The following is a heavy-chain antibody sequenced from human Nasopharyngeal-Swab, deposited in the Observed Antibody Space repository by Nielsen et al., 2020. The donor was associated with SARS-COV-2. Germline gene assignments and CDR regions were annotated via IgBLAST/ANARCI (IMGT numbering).Heavy chain of an antibody. Sequence: ASVTVSCKASGYTFTGYYMHCVRHAPGQGLEWMGLINPNSGGTNYAQKFQGRVTMTRDTSISTAYMELSRLRSDDTAVYYCARGPYDFWSDLTGPDYWGKGTLVTVSS. D-gene: IGHD3-3*01. J-gene: IGHJ4*02. CDR3: ARGPYDFWSDLTGPDY. CDR1: GYTFTGYY. V-gene: IGHV1-2*06. CDR2: INPNSGGT.